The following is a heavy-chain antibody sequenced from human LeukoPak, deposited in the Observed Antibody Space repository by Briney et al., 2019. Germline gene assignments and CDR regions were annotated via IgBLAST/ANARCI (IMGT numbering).Heavy chain of an antibody. D-gene: IGHD3-10*01. CDR2: ISSSGSTI. CDR1: GFTFSSYE. V-gene: IGHV3-48*03. Sequence: GGSLRLSCAASGFTFSSYEMNWVRQAPGKGLEWVSYISSSGSTIYYADSVKGRSTISRDNSKNTLYLQMNSLRAEDTALYYCVKPSRTGSNDYWGQGTLVSVSS. CDR3: VKPSRTGSNDY. J-gene: IGHJ4*02.